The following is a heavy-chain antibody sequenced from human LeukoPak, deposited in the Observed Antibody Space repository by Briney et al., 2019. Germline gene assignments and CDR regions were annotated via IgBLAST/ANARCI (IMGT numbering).Heavy chain of an antibody. CDR1: GGSISSGGYY. J-gene: IGHJ6*03. Sequence: SETLSLTCTVSGGSISSGGYYWSWIRQPAGKGLERIGRIYTSGNTNYNPSLKSRATISVDTSKNQFSLKLSSVTAADTAVYYCARAQGQQWLVYSYYYMDVWGKGTTVTVSS. D-gene: IGHD6-19*01. CDR2: IYTSGNT. V-gene: IGHV4-61*02. CDR3: ARAQGQQWLVYSYYYMDV.